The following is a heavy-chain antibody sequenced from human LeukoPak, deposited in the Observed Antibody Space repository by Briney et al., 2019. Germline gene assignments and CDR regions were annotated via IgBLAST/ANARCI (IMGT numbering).Heavy chain of an antibody. D-gene: IGHD3-3*01. Sequence: GESLKISCKGSGYSFTSYWIGWVRQMPGKGLEWMGIIYPGDSDTRYSPSFQGQVTISADKSIGTAYLQWSSLKASDTAMYYCARTHPYDFWSGYYTNWGQGTLVTVSS. CDR3: ARTHPYDFWSGYYTN. V-gene: IGHV5-51*01. CDR1: GYSFTSYW. CDR2: IYPGDSDT. J-gene: IGHJ4*02.